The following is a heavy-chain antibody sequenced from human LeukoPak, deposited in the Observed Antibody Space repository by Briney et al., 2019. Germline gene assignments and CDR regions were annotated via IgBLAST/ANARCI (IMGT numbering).Heavy chain of an antibody. CDR2: IKQDGSEK. D-gene: IGHD3-10*01. J-gene: IGHJ3*02. Sequence: GGSLRLSCAASGFTFDDYAMHWVRQAPGKGLEWVANIKQDGSEKYYVDSVKGRFTISRDNAKNSLYLQMNSLRAEDTAVYYCARDEMELLWFGELAFDIWGQGTMVTVSP. V-gene: IGHV3-7*01. CDR1: GFTFDDYA. CDR3: ARDEMELLWFGELAFDI.